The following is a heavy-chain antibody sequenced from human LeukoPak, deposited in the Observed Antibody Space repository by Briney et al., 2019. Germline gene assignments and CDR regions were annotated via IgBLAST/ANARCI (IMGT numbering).Heavy chain of an antibody. V-gene: IGHV3-48*04. CDR1: GFTFSRYS. D-gene: IGHD2-8*02. CDR2: ISSSSSTI. Sequence: GGSLRLSCAASGFTFSRYSMNWVRQAPGKGLEWGSYISSSSSTIYYADSVKGRFTISRDNAKNSLYLQMNSLRAEDTAVYYCAREVQGPWSYMDVWGKGTTVTVSS. CDR3: AREVQGPWSYMDV. J-gene: IGHJ6*03.